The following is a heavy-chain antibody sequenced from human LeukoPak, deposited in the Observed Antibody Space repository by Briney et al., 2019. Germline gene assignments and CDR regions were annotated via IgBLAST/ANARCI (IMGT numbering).Heavy chain of an antibody. J-gene: IGHJ5*02. CDR2: IRASGEA. V-gene: IGHV3-66*03. D-gene: IGHD3/OR15-3a*01. Sequence: GGSLRLSCAVSGFRVSDHYISWVRQAPGKGLEWVGLIRASGEAFYADFARGRFAISRDESENTLYLQMNSLRVEDTAVYFCARDRAANQDWVEFDPWGQGTPVIVSS. CDR1: GFRVSDHY. CDR3: ARDRAANQDWVEFDP.